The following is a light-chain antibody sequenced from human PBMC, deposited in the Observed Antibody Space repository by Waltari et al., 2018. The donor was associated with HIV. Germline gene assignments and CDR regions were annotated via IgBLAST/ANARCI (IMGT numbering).Light chain of an antibody. J-gene: IGKJ2*03. CDR1: QSLLYSSTNKNY. V-gene: IGKV4-1*01. CDR3: QQYYSTQYS. CDR2: WAS. Sequence: DIVVTQSPDSLAVPLGERATINCKSSQSLLYSSTNKNYLAWYQQKPGQPPKRLLYWASTRESGVPDRFSGSGSGTDFTLTIDSLRAEDVAVYYCQQYYSTQYSFGQGTKLEIK.